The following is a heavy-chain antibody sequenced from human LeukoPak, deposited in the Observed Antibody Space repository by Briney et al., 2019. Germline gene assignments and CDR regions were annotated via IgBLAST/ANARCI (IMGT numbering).Heavy chain of an antibody. CDR3: ARVVYSGYDFRGAMDV. V-gene: IGHV4-34*01. CDR1: GGSFSGYY. D-gene: IGHD5-12*01. CDR2: INHSGST. Sequence: SETLSLTCAVYGGSFSGYYWSWIRQPPGKGLEWIGEINHSGSTKYNPSLKSRVTMSVDTSKNQFSLKLSSVTAADTAVYYCARVVYSGYDFRGAMDVWGKGTTVTVSS. J-gene: IGHJ6*03.